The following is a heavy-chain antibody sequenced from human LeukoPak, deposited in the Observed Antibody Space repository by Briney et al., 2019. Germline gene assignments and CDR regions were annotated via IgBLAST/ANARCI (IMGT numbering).Heavy chain of an antibody. CDR3: EREYDFWSGYSPGNNWFDP. D-gene: IGHD3-3*01. CDR1: GSTFSSYS. V-gene: IGHV3-21*01. J-gene: IGHJ5*02. CDR2: ISSRSYI. Sequence: GGSLRLSCAASGSTFSSYSMNWVRQAPGKGREWVSSISSRSYIYYADSVKGRFTISRDNAKNSLYLQMNSLRAEDTAVYYCEREYDFWSGYSPGNNWFDPWGQGTLVTVSS.